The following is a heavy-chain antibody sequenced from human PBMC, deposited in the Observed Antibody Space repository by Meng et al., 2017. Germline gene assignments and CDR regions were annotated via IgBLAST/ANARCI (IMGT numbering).Heavy chain of an antibody. Sequence: LSLTCAASGFTFSSYAMHWVRQAPGKGLEWVAVISYDGSNKYYADSVKGRFTISRDNSKNTLYLQMNSLRAEDTAVYYCARDQWYSSSWYGSHYYYYGMDVWGQGTTVTVSS. J-gene: IGHJ6*02. V-gene: IGHV3-30*01. CDR3: ARDQWYSSSWYGSHYYYYGMDV. CDR2: ISYDGSNK. D-gene: IGHD6-13*01. CDR1: GFTFSSYA.